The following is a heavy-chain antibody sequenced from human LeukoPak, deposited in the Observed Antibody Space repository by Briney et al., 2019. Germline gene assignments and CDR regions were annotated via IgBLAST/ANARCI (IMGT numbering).Heavy chain of an antibody. CDR2: LSHRGNT. CDR3: ARHNAPRRVGFDF. J-gene: IGHJ4*02. CDR1: GDSVSNDFYY. Sequence: SETLSLTCTVSGDSVSNDFYYWGWIRQPPGKGLEWVACLSHRGNTWYNPSLETGVTISVDTSKNRFSLTFNSATAADTALYWCARHNAPRRVGFDFWGQGIMVTVSS. D-gene: IGHD3-10*01. V-gene: IGHV4-39*01.